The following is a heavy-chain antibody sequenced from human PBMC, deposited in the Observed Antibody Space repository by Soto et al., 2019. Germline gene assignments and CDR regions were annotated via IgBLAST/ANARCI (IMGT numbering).Heavy chain of an antibody. J-gene: IGHJ4*01. CDR2: IHYSGST. V-gene: IGHV4-31*03. CDR1: GGSISNGGYY. Sequence: SETLSLTCTVSGGSISNGGYYWNWVRQHPGKGLEWIGYIHYSGSTWYNPSLESRVTISVDTSKDQFPLKLRSVTAADTAVYYCARVRGSGSYAAYYFDSLGQGTLVTVSS. D-gene: IGHD3-10*01. CDR3: ARVRGSGSYAAYYFDS.